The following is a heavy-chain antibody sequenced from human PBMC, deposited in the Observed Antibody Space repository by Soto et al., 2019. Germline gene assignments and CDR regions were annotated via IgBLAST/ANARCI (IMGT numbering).Heavy chain of an antibody. CDR2: INHSGST. J-gene: IGHJ4*02. CDR3: ARGFRGDYDRGTFDY. V-gene: IGHV4-34*01. CDR1: GGSFSGYY. D-gene: IGHD4-17*01. Sequence: QVQLQQWGAGLLKPSETLSLTCAVYGGSFSGYYWSWIRQPPGKGLEWIGEINHSGSTNYNPSLNSRVTISVDTSKNQFALKLSSVTAADTAVYYCARGFRGDYDRGTFDYWGQGTLVTVSS.